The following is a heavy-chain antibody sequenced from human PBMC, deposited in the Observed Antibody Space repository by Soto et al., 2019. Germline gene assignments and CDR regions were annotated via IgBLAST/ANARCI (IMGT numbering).Heavy chain of an antibody. CDR3: ARGYDFWSGYSYYYFDY. D-gene: IGHD3-3*01. CDR2: IKQDGSEK. V-gene: IGHV3-7*04. Sequence: EVQLVESGGGLVQPGGSLRLSCAASGFTFSSYWMSWVRQAPGKGLEWVANIKQDGSEKYYVDSVKGRFTISRDNAKNSLYLQMNSLRAEDTAVYYCARGYDFWSGYSYYYFDYWGQGTLVTVSS. J-gene: IGHJ4*02. CDR1: GFTFSSYW.